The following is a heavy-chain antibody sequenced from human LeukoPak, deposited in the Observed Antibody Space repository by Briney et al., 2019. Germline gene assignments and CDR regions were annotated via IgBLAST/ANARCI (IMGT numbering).Heavy chain of an antibody. J-gene: IGHJ4*02. Sequence: TGGSLRLSCAASGFTVNSTYMNWVRQAPGKGLEWLSVVYTGDGTYYADSVKGRFTISRDNSKNTVFLQMNSLRAEDTGVYYCARVGSGSYYPRWGQGTLVTVSS. CDR2: VYTGDGT. D-gene: IGHD1-26*01. CDR1: GFTVNSTY. CDR3: ARVGSGSYYPR. V-gene: IGHV3-53*01.